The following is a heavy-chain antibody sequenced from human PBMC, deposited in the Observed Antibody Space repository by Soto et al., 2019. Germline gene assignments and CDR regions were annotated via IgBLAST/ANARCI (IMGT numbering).Heavy chain of an antibody. D-gene: IGHD3-10*01. J-gene: IGHJ6*03. CDR1: GYTFTSYD. CDR3: AVAHYGTAYCYYMDV. CDR2: MNPNSGNT. Sequence: ASVTVSCKASGYTFTSYDINWVRQATGQGLEWMGWMNPNSGNTGYAQKFQGRVTMTRNTSISTAYMELSSLRSEDTAVYYCAVAHYGTAYCYYMDVWGKGTTVTVSS. V-gene: IGHV1-8*01.